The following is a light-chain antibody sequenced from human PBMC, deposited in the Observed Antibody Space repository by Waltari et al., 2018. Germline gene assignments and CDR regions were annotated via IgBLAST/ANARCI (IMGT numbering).Light chain of an antibody. Sequence: DIQMTQSPSTLSASAGDRVTITCRASHTINNHLAWYQQKPGKATKLVIYDASSLESGVPSRFSGSGSGTEFTLTISSLQPDDFATYYCQQYDFYSLTFGGGTRVEIK. CDR2: DAS. CDR3: QQYDFYSLT. CDR1: HTINNH. J-gene: IGKJ4*01. V-gene: IGKV1-5*01.